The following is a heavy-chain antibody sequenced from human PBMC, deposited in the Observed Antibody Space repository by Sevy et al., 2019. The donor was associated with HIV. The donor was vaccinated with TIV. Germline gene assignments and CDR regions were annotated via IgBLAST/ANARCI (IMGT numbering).Heavy chain of an antibody. J-gene: IGHJ6*02. D-gene: IGHD3-3*01. Sequence: GGSLRLSCAASGFTFSSYGMHWVRQAPGKGLEWVAVISYDGSNKYYADSVKGRFTISRDNSKNTLYLQMNRLRAEDTAVYYCAKDPGSLWSGAVWGMDVWGQGTTVTVSS. CDR1: GFTFSSYG. V-gene: IGHV3-30*18. CDR3: AKDPGSLWSGAVWGMDV. CDR2: ISYDGSNK.